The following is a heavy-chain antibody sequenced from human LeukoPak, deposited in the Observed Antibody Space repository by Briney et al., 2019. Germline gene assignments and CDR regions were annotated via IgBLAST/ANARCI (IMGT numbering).Heavy chain of an antibody. Sequence: PGRSLRLSCAVSGFTFSSYGMHWVRQAPGKGLEWVAVIWYDGSDKYYTDSVKGRFTISRDNSKNTLYLQMNSLRAEDTAIYYCARAGDAFDIWGQGTMVTVSS. CDR3: ARAGDAFDI. V-gene: IGHV3-33*01. J-gene: IGHJ3*02. CDR1: GFTFSSYG. CDR2: IWYDGSDK.